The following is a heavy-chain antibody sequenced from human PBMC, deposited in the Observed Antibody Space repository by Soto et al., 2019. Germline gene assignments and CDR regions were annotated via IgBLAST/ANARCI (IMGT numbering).Heavy chain of an antibody. J-gene: IGHJ4*02. CDR2: IKSKTDGGTT. CDR1: GFTFSNAW. V-gene: IGHV3-15*01. Sequence: PGGSLRLSCAASGFTFSNAWMSWVRQAPGKGLEWVGRIKSKTDGGTTDYAAPVKGRFTISRDDSKNTLYLQMNSLKTEDTAVYYCTTDRKARNYYDSSGYWTHFDYWGQGTLVTVSS. D-gene: IGHD3-22*01. CDR3: TTDRKARNYYDSSGYWTHFDY.